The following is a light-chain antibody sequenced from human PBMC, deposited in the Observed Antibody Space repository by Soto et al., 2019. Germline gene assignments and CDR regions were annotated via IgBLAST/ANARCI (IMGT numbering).Light chain of an antibody. CDR3: LQDYNYPWT. Sequence: DIQMTQSPSTLSASVGDRVTITCRASQSISIWLAWYQQKPGKAPKLLIYGAYTLQSGVQSRFSGSGSGPDFTLTIRGLQPEDFATYYCLQDYNYPWTFGQGTKVDI. CDR2: GAY. J-gene: IGKJ1*01. CDR1: QSISIW. V-gene: IGKV1-5*01.